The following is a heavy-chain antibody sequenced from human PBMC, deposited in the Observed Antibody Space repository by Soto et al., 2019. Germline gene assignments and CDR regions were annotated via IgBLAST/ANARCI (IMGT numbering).Heavy chain of an antibody. CDR3: AKTGYSSSWYRGAFEI. Sequence: PGGSLRLSCAASGFTFDDYAMHWVRQAPGKGLEWVSGISWNSGSIGYADSVKGRFTISRDNAKNSLYLQMNSLRAEDTALYYCAKTGYSSSWYRGAFEIWGQGTMVTVSS. CDR1: GFTFDDYA. CDR2: ISWNSGSI. V-gene: IGHV3-9*01. J-gene: IGHJ3*02. D-gene: IGHD6-13*01.